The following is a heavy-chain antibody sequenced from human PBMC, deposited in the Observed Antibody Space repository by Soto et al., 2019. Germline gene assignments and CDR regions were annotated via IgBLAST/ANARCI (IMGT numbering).Heavy chain of an antibody. CDR2: LPEIGTNT. V-gene: IGHV3-23*01. Sequence: GGSLRLSCAASGFTFSNYGMSWVRQAPGKGLEWVSALPEIGTNTYYTDSVKGRFTISRDNSKNTLFLQINNLRAGDTAVYYCAKKSGVGATWYFDYWGQGTLVTVAS. J-gene: IGHJ4*02. D-gene: IGHD1-26*01. CDR1: GFTFSNYG. CDR3: AKKSGVGATWYFDY.